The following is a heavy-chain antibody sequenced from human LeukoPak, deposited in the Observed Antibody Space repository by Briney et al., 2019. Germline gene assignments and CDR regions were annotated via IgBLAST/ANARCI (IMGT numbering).Heavy chain of an antibody. V-gene: IGHV1-69*02. Sequence: SVKVSCKASGGTFSSYTISWVRQAPGQGLEWMGRIIPILGIANYAQKFQGRVTITADKSTSTAYMELSSLRSEDTAVYYCARVYDSSGYYYDAWGQGTLVTVSS. CDR1: GGTFSSYT. J-gene: IGHJ5*02. D-gene: IGHD3-22*01. CDR3: ARVYDSSGYYYDA. CDR2: IIPILGIA.